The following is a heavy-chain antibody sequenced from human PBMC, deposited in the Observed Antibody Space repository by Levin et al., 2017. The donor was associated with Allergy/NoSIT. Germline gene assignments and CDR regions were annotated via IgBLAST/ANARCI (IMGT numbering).Heavy chain of an antibody. CDR2: ISYDGSNK. Sequence: GGSLRLSCAASGFTFSSYAMHWVRQAPGKGLEWVAVISYDGSNKYYADSVKGRFTISRDNSKNTLYLQMNSLRAEDTAVYYCARSQAVAYYYYGMNVWGQGTTVTVSS. D-gene: IGHD6-19*01. CDR1: GFTFSSYA. CDR3: ARSQAVAYYYYGMNV. V-gene: IGHV3-30*04. J-gene: IGHJ6*02.